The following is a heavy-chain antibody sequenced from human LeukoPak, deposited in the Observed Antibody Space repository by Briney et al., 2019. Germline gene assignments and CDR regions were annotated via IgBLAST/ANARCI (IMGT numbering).Heavy chain of an antibody. Sequence: SETLSLTCAVYGGSFSGYYWSWIRQPPGKGLEWIGEINHSGSTNYNPSLKSRVTISVDTSKNQFSLKLSSVTAADTAVYYCAGGYCGGDCYPLGALNPVDYWGQGTLVTVSS. V-gene: IGHV4-34*01. CDR3: AGGYCGGDCYPLGALNPVDY. J-gene: IGHJ4*02. CDR1: GGSFSGYY. D-gene: IGHD2-21*02. CDR2: INHSGST.